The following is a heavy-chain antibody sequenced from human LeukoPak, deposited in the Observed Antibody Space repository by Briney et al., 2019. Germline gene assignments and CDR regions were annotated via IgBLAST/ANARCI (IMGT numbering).Heavy chain of an antibody. Sequence: SETLSLTCAVYGGSSSGDFWSWIRQSPGRGLEWIGEINHAGSTTYNPSLESRVTMSLDTSSNHISLEMTSVTAADTAVYYCARESLNDRPTDFDYWGQGTLVTVSS. V-gene: IGHV4-34*01. CDR3: ARESLNDRPTDFDY. CDR1: GGSSSGDF. J-gene: IGHJ4*02. D-gene: IGHD2-8*01. CDR2: INHAGST.